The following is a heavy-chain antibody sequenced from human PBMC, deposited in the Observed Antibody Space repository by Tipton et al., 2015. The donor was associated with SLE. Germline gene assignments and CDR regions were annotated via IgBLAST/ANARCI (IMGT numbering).Heavy chain of an antibody. V-gene: IGHV1-69*01. Sequence: VQLVQSGAEVKKPGSSVKVSCKASGGTFSSYAISWVRQAPGQGLEWMGGIIPIFGTANYAQRFQGRVTITADESTSTAYMELSSLRSEDTAVYYCARDRSYYDILTGYYLYYYGMDVWGQGTTVTVSS. J-gene: IGHJ6*02. CDR3: ARDRSYYDILTGYYLYYYGMDV. CDR1: GGTFSSYA. D-gene: IGHD3-9*01. CDR2: IIPIFGTA.